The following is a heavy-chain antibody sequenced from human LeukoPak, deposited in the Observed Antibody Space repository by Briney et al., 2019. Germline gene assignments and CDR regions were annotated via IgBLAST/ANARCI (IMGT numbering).Heavy chain of an antibody. CDR2: IYRGDSDT. CDR1: GYFFTSYW. CDR3: ARQNGGSRRFDY. Sequence: GAALKISCEGSGYFFTSYWIGWGRQMPGKGLEWMGIIYRGDSDTRYSPSFQGQVTISADKSISTAYLQWSSLKASDTAMYYCARQNGGSRRFDYWGQGTLVTVSS. J-gene: IGHJ4*02. D-gene: IGHD1-26*01. V-gene: IGHV5-51*01.